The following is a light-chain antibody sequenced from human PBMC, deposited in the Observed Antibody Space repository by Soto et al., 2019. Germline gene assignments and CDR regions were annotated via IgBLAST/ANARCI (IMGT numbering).Light chain of an antibody. J-gene: IGKJ4*01. CDR2: LAS. Sequence: DVVMTQSPLSLPATPGEPASISCRSSQSLLHSNGYNYLAWFLQKAGQSPQLLIYLASSRASGVPDRFGGSGSGTDFTLKISSVEAEDVDIYYWMQLLHPPLTFGGGTKVEIK. CDR1: QSLLHSNGYNY. CDR3: MQLLHPPLT. V-gene: IGKV2-28*01.